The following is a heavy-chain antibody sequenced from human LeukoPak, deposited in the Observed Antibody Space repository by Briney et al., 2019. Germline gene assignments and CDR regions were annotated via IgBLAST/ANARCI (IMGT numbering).Heavy chain of an antibody. CDR3: ARPYYYDSRIDP. D-gene: IGHD3-22*01. CDR2: MYYSGST. V-gene: IGHV4-30-4*01. CDR1: GGSISSGDYY. J-gene: IGHJ5*02. Sequence: PSETLSLTCTVSGGSISSGDYYWSWIRQPPGKGLQWIAYMYYSGSTYYNPSLKSRVTMSADTSKNQLSLTLSSVTAADTAVYYCARPYYYDSRIDPWGERILVTVSS.